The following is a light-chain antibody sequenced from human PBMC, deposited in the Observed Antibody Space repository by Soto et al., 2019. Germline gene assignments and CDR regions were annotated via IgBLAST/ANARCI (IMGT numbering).Light chain of an antibody. Sequence: EIVMTQSPAILSVSPGETGTLSCRASQDIGTKLAWYQQKPGQAPRLLIYDASNRATGIPARFRGSGSGTDFTLTISSLEPEDFAVYYCQVYSRSPRQITVGQGTRLE. V-gene: IGKV3D-11*03. CDR3: QVYSRSPRQIT. CDR2: DAS. CDR1: QDIGTK. J-gene: IGKJ5*01.